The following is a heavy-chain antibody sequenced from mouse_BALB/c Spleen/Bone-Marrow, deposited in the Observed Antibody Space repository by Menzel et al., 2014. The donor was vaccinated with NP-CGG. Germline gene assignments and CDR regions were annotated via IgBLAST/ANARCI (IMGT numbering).Heavy chain of an antibody. CDR3: ARSAPWDGCAY. J-gene: IGHJ3*01. D-gene: IGHD4-1*01. CDR1: GYTFTSYW. CDR2: INPSTGYT. V-gene: IGHV1-7*01. Sequence: QVQLQQSGAELAKPGASVKMSCKASGYTFTSYWMHWVKQRPGQGLEWIGYINPSTGYTEYNQKFKDKATLTADKSSSTAYMQLSSLTSEDSAVYYCARSAPWDGCAYWGQGTLVTVAA.